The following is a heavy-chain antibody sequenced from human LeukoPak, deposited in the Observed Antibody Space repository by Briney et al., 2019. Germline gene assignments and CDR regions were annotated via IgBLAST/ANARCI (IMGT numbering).Heavy chain of an antibody. D-gene: IGHD6-6*01. Sequence: GGSLRLSCAASGFTFSSYSMHWVRQAPGRGLEWVSSISSSSSSYSYTYYADSVKGRFTISRDNAKNSQYLQMNSLRAEDTAVYYCARFPGSSSSDYFYYYMDVWGKGTTVTVSS. V-gene: IGHV3-21*01. CDR2: ISSSSSSYSYT. J-gene: IGHJ6*03. CDR3: ARFPGSSSSDYFYYYMDV. CDR1: GFTFSSYS.